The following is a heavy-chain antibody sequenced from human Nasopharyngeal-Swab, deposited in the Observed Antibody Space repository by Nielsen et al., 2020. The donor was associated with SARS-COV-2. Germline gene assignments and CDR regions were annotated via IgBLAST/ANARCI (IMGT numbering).Heavy chain of an antibody. CDR2: INRDGSST. CDR3: ARETAVAGDYYCDY. CDR1: GFTLSTYW. Sequence: GESLKISCAASGFTLSTYWMHWVRQAPGKGLVWVSRINRDGSSTSYADSVKVRFTISRENDKNTLYLQMNSLRVEDTAVYYCARETAVAGDYYCDYWGQGTLVAVSS. V-gene: IGHV3-74*01. D-gene: IGHD6-19*01. J-gene: IGHJ4*02.